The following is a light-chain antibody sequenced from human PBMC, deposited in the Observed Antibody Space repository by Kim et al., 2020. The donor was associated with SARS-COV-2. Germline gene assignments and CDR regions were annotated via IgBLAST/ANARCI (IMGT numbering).Light chain of an antibody. CDR1: SSNIGNNV. CDR2: NNN. V-gene: IGLV1-44*01. CDR3: AAWDDNLRGVL. J-gene: IGLJ2*01. Sequence: ELTQPPSASGTPGQRVTISCSGRSSNIGNNVVNWYQHLPGTAPKLLIVNNNQRPSGVPDRFSGSKSGTSGSLVISGLQSEDEADYYCAAWDDNLRGVLFGGGTQLTVL.